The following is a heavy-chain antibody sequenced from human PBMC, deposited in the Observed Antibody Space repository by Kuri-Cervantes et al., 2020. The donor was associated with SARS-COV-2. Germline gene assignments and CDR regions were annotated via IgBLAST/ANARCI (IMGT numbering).Heavy chain of an antibody. D-gene: IGHD4/OR15-4a*01. Sequence: SETLFPTCAVSGISISSYYWSWIQQPAGKGLEWIGRIYTSGSTNYNPSLKSRVTMSVDTSKNQFSLKLSSVTAADTALYYCARDPNANHNNWFDPWGQGTLVTVSS. V-gene: IGHV4-4*07. CDR3: ARDPNANHNNWFDP. CDR2: IYTSGST. J-gene: IGHJ5*02. CDR1: GISISSYY.